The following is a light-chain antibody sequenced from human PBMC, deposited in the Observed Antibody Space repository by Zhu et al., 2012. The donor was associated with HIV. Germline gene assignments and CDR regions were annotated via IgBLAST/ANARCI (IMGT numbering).Light chain of an antibody. CDR1: RSVSSF. CDR2: DAS. J-gene: IGKJ2*01. V-gene: IGKV3-11*01. CDR3: QEYYDWPLYA. Sequence: IVLTQSPATLSLSPGERATVSCRASRSVSSFVAWYQQKPGQAPRLLIYDASKRATGIPARFSGSGSGTDFTLTISSLEPEDFAVYHCQEYYDWPLYAFGQGSKLEIK.